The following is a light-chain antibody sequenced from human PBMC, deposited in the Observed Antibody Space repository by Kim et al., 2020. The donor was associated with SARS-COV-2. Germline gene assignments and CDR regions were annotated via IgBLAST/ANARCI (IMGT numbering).Light chain of an antibody. CDR2: EAS. CDR3: HQYASAPLT. CDR1: HSVGRNL. V-gene: IGKV3-20*01. J-gene: IGKJ4*01. Sequence: ENVLTQSPGTLSLSPGEGATLSCRTSHSVGRNLLAWYQQKPGQSPRLLIHEASSRASGIPDRFSGSGSGTDFTLTINRLEPEDFAVYYCHQYASAPLTFGGGTKVDIK.